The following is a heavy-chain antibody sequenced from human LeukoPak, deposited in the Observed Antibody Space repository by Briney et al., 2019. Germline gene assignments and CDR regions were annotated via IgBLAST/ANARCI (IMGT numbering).Heavy chain of an antibody. J-gene: IGHJ5*01. CDR2: VYYSDT. CDR3: ARTSGGGGLDA. V-gene: IGHV4-38-2*02. Sequence: PSDTVSLICTLSGHSIGSGHYWAWIRQPPGKGLAWIGCVYYSDTYYTSYLTSRVSISMDTSKHQFSLKRTSVTVADSAFSDCARTSGGGGLDAWGQGTLVTVSS. CDR1: GHSIGSGHY. D-gene: IGHD4-23*01.